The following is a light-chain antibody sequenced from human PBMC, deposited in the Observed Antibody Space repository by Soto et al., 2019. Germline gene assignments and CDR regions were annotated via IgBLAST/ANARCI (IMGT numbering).Light chain of an antibody. CDR2: GAS. V-gene: IGKV3-20*01. J-gene: IGKJ2*01. CDR1: QSVSSSY. Sequence: FLSQGERATLSCRASQSVSSSYLAWYQQKPGQAPRLLIHGASSRATGIPDRFSGSGSGTDFTLTISRLEPEDFAVYYCQQYGSSPRTFGQGTKVDIK. CDR3: QQYGSSPRT.